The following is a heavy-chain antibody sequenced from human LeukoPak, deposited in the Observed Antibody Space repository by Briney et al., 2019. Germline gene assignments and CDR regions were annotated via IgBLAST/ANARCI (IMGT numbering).Heavy chain of an antibody. CDR3: ARGDDSSGWGGYYYYGMDV. CDR1: GGSFSGYY. D-gene: IGHD6-19*01. J-gene: IGHJ6*02. V-gene: IGHV4-34*01. Sequence: TLSLTCAVYGGSFSGYYWSWIRQPPGKGLEWIGEINHSGSTNYNPSLKSRVTISVDTSENQFSLKLSSVTAADTAVYYCARGDDSSGWGGYYYYGMDVWGQGTTVTVSS. CDR2: INHSGST.